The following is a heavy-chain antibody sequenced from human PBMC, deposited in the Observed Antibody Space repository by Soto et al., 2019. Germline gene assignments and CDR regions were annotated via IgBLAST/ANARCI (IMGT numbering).Heavy chain of an antibody. Sequence: PGGSLRLSCAASGFTFSSYGMHWVRQAPGKGLEWVAVISYDGSNKYYADSVKGRFTISRDNSKDTLYLQMNSLRAEDTAVYYCAKETDILTGPYRPTYYGMDVWGQGTTVTVSS. CDR2: ISYDGSNK. D-gene: IGHD3-9*01. CDR1: GFTFSSYG. CDR3: AKETDILTGPYRPTYYGMDV. V-gene: IGHV3-30*18. J-gene: IGHJ6*02.